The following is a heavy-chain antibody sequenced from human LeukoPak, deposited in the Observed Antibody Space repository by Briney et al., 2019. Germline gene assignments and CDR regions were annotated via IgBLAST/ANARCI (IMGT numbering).Heavy chain of an antibody. CDR1: GFTFSSYA. V-gene: IGHV3-23*01. D-gene: IGHD3-3*01. CDR2: ISGSGGST. J-gene: IGHJ4*02. CDR3: ASNHYDFWSGYTH. Sequence: GGSLRLSCAASGFTFSSYAMSWVRQAPGKGLEWVSAISGSGGSTYYADSVEGRFTISRDNSKNTLYLQMNSLRAEDTAVYYCASNHYDFWSGYTHWGQGTLVTVSS.